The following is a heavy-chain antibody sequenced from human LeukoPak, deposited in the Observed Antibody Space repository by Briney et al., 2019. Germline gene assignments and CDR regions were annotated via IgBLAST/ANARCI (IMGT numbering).Heavy chain of an antibody. D-gene: IGHD3-10*01. Sequence: AASVTVSCKASGYTFTDYYMHWVRQAPGQGLEWMGWINPNSGGTNYAQKFQGRVTMTRDTSISTAYMEVSRLRSDDTAVYYCARDGALDYWGQGTLVTVSS. CDR2: INPNSGGT. V-gene: IGHV1-2*02. CDR1: GYTFTDYY. CDR3: ARDGALDY. J-gene: IGHJ4*02.